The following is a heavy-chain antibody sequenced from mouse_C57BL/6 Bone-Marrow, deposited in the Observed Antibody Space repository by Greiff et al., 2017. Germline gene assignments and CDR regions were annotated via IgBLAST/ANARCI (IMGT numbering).Heavy chain of an antibody. CDR3: ARMGPYYFDY. Sequence: VQLQQSGAELVRPGTSVKVSCKASGYAFTNYLIEWVKQRPGQGLEWIGVINPGSGGTNYNEKFKGKATLTADKSSSTAYMQLSSLTSEDSAVYFCARMGPYYFDYWGQGTTLTGAS. CDR1: GYAFTNYL. V-gene: IGHV1-54*01. J-gene: IGHJ2*01. D-gene: IGHD4-1*01. CDR2: INPGSGGT.